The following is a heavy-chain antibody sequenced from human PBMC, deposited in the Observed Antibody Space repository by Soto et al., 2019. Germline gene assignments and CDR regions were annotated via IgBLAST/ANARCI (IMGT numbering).Heavy chain of an antibody. CDR2: ISYDGSNK. CDR3: ARDRVVTRYYYYYGMDV. CDR1: GFTFSSYA. D-gene: IGHD3-22*01. Sequence: PGGSLRLSCAASGFTFSSYAMHWVRQAPGKGLEWVAVISYDGSNKYYADSVKGRFTIPRDNSKNTLYLQMNSLRAEDTAVYYCARDRVVTRYYYYYGMDVWGQGTTVTVSS. V-gene: IGHV3-30-3*01. J-gene: IGHJ6*02.